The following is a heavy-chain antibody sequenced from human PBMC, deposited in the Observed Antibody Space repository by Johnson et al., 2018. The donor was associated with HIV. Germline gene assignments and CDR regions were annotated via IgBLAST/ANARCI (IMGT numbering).Heavy chain of an antibody. CDR2: ISYDGSNK. V-gene: IGHV3-30*04. Sequence: VQLVESGGGLVQPGRSLRLSCAASGFTFSSYAMHWVRQAPGKGLDWVAVISYDGSNKYYADSVKGRFTISRNNSKNTLYLQMNSLKIEDTAVYYCTTEGDAFDIWGQGTMVTVSS. J-gene: IGHJ3*02. CDR3: TTEGDAFDI. CDR1: GFTFSSYA.